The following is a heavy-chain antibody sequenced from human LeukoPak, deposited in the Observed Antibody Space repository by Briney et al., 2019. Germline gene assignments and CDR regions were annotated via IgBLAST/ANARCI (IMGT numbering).Heavy chain of an antibody. CDR3: ARVGGECSSTSCPHSYYYYYMDV. CDR2: VYTTGST. CDR1: GGSISSGSYF. J-gene: IGHJ6*03. Sequence: MPSQTLSLTCTVSGGSISSGSYFWNWIRQPAGKGLEWIGRVYTTGSTSYNPSLKSRVTISVDTSMNQFSLKLSSVTAADTAVYFCARVGGECSSTSCPHSYYYYYMDVWGKGTTVTVSS. D-gene: IGHD2-2*01. V-gene: IGHV4-61*02.